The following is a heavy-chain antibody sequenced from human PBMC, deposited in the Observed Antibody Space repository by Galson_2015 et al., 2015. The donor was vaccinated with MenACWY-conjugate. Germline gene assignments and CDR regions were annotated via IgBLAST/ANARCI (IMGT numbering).Heavy chain of an antibody. V-gene: IGHV1-69*04. J-gene: IGHJ3*02. Sequence: SVKVSCKASGGTFSSYAISWVRQAPGQGLEWMGRIIPILGIANYAQKFQGRVTITADKSTSTAYMELSSLRSEDTAVYYCALIAAAEVAFDIWGQGTMVTVSS. CDR3: ALIAAAEVAFDI. CDR1: GGTFSSYA. D-gene: IGHD6-13*01. CDR2: IIPILGIA.